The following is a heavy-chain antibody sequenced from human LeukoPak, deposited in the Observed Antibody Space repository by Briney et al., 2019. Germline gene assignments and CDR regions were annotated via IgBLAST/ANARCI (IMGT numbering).Heavy chain of an antibody. CDR3: VRGRGDDFWSSFYFAN. D-gene: IGHD3-3*01. V-gene: IGHV4-59*01. CDR1: GGSMTYYH. J-gene: IGHJ4*02. CDR2: IYYSGST. Sequence: SETLSLTCTVSGGSMTYYHWSWIRQPPGKGLEWIGYIYYSGSTVYNPSLMSRVTISVDTSKNQFSLKLSSATAADTAVYYCVRGRGDDFWSSFYFANWGQGTLVTVSS.